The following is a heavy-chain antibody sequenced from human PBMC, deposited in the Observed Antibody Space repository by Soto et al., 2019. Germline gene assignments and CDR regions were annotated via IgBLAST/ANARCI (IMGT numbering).Heavy chain of an antibody. Sequence: QVQLVESGGGVVQPGRSLRLSCAASGFTFSSYGMHWVRQAPGKGLEWVAVISYDGSNKYYADSVKGRFSISRDNSKKTLYQKMNSLRAEDTVVYYCAKDGRGWELLADAFDIWGQGTMVTVSS. CDR2: ISYDGSNK. D-gene: IGHD1-26*01. CDR1: GFTFSSYG. V-gene: IGHV3-30*18. CDR3: AKDGRGWELLADAFDI. J-gene: IGHJ3*02.